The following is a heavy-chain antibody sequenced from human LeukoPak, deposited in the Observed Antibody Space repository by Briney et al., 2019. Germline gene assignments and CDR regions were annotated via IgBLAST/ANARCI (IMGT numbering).Heavy chain of an antibody. CDR1: GFTFSSYG. V-gene: IGHV3-74*01. Sequence: GGSLRLSCAASGFTFSSYGMHWVRQAPGKGLVWVSRINSDGSSTSYADSVKGRFTISRDNAKNTLYLQMNSLRAEDTAVYYCARDRNYYDSSGYFDYWGQGTLVTVSS. J-gene: IGHJ4*02. CDR2: INSDGSST. D-gene: IGHD3-22*01. CDR3: ARDRNYYDSSGYFDY.